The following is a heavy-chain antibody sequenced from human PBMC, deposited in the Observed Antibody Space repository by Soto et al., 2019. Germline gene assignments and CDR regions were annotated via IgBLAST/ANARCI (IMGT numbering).Heavy chain of an antibody. V-gene: IGHV3-23*01. CDR2: ISGSGDST. D-gene: IGHD3-22*01. Sequence: GGSLRLSCAASGFTFSSYAMSWVRQSPGKGLEWVSAISGSGDSTYYADSVKGRFTISRDNSKNTLYLQMNSLGAEDTAVYYCAKDSSGYYPSFDYWGRGTLVTVSS. J-gene: IGHJ4*02. CDR3: AKDSSGYYPSFDY. CDR1: GFTFSSYA.